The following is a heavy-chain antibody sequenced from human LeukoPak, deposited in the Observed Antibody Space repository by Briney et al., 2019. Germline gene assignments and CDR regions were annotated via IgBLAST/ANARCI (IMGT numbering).Heavy chain of an antibody. CDR3: ARENYYDSSGFGPTHFDY. CDR2: INSDGSTT. CDR1: GFTFSNYW. D-gene: IGHD3-22*01. V-gene: IGHV3-74*01. Sequence: GGSLRLSCAASGFTFSNYWMHWVRQAPGKGLVWVSRINSDGSTTDYADSVKGRFTISRDNAKNTLYLQMNGLRAEDTAVYYCARENYYDSSGFGPTHFDYWGQGTLATVSS. J-gene: IGHJ4*02.